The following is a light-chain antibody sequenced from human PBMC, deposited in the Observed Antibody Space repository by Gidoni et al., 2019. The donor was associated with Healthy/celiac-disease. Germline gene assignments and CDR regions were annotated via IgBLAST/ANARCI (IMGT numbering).Light chain of an antibody. V-gene: IGKV1-39*01. J-gene: IGKJ4*01. Sequence: DIQMTQSPSSLSESVGDRVTITCRASQSISSYLHWYTQKPGKAPKLLIYAASSLQSGVPSRFSGSGSGTDFTLTISSLQPESFATYYCQQSDSTSATFGGGTKVEIK. CDR1: QSISSY. CDR3: QQSDSTSAT. CDR2: AAS.